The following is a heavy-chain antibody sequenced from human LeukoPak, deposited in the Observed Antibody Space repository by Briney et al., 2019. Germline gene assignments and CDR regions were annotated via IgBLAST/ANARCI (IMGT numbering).Heavy chain of an antibody. CDR2: IYHSGST. CDR1: GGSISSSNW. J-gene: IGHJ4*02. D-gene: IGHD2-2*01. Sequence: SGTLSLTCAVSGGSISSSNWWSWVRQPPGKGLEWIGEIYHSGSTNYNPSLKSRVTISVDKSKNQFSLKLSSVTAADTAVYYCARGYCSSTSCQPFDYWGQGTLVTVSS. V-gene: IGHV4-4*02. CDR3: ARGYCSSTSCQPFDY.